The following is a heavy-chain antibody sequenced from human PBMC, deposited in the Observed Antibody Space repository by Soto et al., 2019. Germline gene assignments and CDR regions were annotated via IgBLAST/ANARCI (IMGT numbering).Heavy chain of an antibody. CDR3: ARSQWDYDVLTGRLWGAFDI. Sequence: QLQLQESGSGLVKPSQTLSLTCADSGGSISSGGYSWSWIRLPPGKGLEWIGNIYHGGGTYYNPSLKSRVTISIDRSKNQFSRRLTSVTAADTAVYYCARSQWDYDVLTGRLWGAFDIWGPGTMVTVSS. J-gene: IGHJ3*02. CDR2: IYHGGGT. V-gene: IGHV4-30-2*01. D-gene: IGHD3-9*01. CDR1: GGSISSGGYS.